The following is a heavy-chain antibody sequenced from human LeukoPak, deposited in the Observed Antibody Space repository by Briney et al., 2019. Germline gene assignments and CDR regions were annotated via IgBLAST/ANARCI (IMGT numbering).Heavy chain of an antibody. CDR2: ISYDGSNK. Sequence: GGSLRLSCAASGFTFSSYGMHWVRQAPGKGLEWVAVISYDGSNKYYADSVKGRFTISRDNSKNTLYLQMNCLRAEDTAVYYCAKAGYGDYVLRFDYWGQGTLVTVSS. CDR3: AKAGYGDYVLRFDY. V-gene: IGHV3-30*18. J-gene: IGHJ4*02. D-gene: IGHD4-17*01. CDR1: GFTFSSYG.